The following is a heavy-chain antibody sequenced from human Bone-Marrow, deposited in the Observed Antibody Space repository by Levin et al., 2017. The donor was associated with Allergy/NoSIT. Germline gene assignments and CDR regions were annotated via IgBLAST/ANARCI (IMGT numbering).Heavy chain of an antibody. J-gene: IGHJ6*02. CDR3: STTWTPAADIRFAYYSMDV. D-gene: IGHD2-2*01. V-gene: IGHV3-15*01. CDR1: GFPFIYAW. CDR2: IKSQADGETI. Sequence: PGGSLRLSCAASGFPFIYAWMTWVRQAPGKGLEWVGRIKSQADGETIDYAAPVKGRFTISRDDSKDTLYLQMNSLKSEDTAVYYCSTTWTPAADIRFAYYSMDVWGQGTTVTVSS.